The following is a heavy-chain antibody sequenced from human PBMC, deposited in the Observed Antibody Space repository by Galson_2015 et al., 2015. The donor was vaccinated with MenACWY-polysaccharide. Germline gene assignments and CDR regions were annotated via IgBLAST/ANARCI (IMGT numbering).Heavy chain of an antibody. J-gene: IGHJ6*03. D-gene: IGHD2-8*01. CDR2: ISAHNGNT. CDR3: ARAAYCTHYCYYYYYMDV. V-gene: IGHV1-18*01. CDR1: GYTFDNFG. Sequence: SGAEVKKPGASVKVSCTASGYTFDNFGISWVRQAPGQGLEWMGWISAHNGNTNYAQKVQGRLIMTTDTSTSTAYMELMSLRSDDTALYYCARAAYCTHYCYYYYYMDVW.